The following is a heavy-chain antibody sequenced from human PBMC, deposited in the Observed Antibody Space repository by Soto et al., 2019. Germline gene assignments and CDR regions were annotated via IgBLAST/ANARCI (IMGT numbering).Heavy chain of an antibody. V-gene: IGHV3-23*01. CDR3: AKGDYDILTGYYREPAFDI. Sequence: EVQLLESGGGLVQPGGSLRLSCAASGFTFSSYAMSWVRQAPGKGLEWVSAISGSGGSTYYADSVQGRFTISRDNSKNTLYLQMNSLRAEDTAVYYCAKGDYDILTGYYREPAFDIWGQGTMVPVSS. CDR2: ISGSGGST. D-gene: IGHD3-9*01. CDR1: GFTFSSYA. J-gene: IGHJ3*02.